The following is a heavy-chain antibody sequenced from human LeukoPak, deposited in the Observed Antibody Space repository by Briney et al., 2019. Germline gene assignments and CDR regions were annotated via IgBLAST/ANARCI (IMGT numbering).Heavy chain of an antibody. J-gene: IGHJ3*02. CDR3: ARSSSSWHDAFDI. V-gene: IGHV4-31*03. CDR1: GGSINSGGYY. CDR2: IYYSGST. Sequence: SQTLSLTCTVSGGSINSGGYYWSWIRQHPGKGLEWIGYIYYSGSTYYNPSLKSRVTISVDTSKNQFSLKLSSVTAADTAVYYCARSSSSWHDAFDIWGQGTMVTVSS. D-gene: IGHD6-13*01.